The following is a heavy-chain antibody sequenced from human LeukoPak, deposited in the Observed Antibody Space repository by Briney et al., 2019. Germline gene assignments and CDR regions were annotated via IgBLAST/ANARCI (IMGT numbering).Heavy chain of an antibody. CDR3: ASGYDILTGYQFDY. Sequence: ASVKVSCKASGYTFTSYYMHWVRQAPGQGLEWMGIINPSGGSTSYAQKFQGRVTITADKSTSTAYMELSSLRSEDTAVYYCASGYDILTGYQFDYWGQGTLVTVSS. D-gene: IGHD3-9*01. J-gene: IGHJ4*02. CDR1: GYTFTSYY. V-gene: IGHV1-46*01. CDR2: INPSGGST.